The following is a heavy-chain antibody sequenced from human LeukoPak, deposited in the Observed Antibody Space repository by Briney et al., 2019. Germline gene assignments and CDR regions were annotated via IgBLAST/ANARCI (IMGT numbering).Heavy chain of an antibody. CDR2: IKQDGSEK. D-gene: IGHD3-16*02. CDR1: GFTFSSYW. V-gene: IGHV3-7*01. CDR3: VRRYMATSAEDFDY. Sequence: GGSLRLSCAASGFTFSSYWMSWVRQVPGKGLEWVANIKQDGSEKYYVDSVKGRFTISRDNAKNSLYLQMNSLRAEDTAVYYCVRRYMATSAEDFDYWGQGTLVTVFS. J-gene: IGHJ4*02.